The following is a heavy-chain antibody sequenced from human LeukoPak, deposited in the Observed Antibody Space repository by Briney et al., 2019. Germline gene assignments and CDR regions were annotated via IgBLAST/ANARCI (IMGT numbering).Heavy chain of an antibody. J-gene: IGHJ4*02. CDR1: GGSTTSYY. D-gene: IGHD6-13*01. CDR2: IYTSGST. V-gene: IGHV4-4*07. CDR3: AREGSSWLNYDY. Sequence: SETLSLTCTVSGGSTTSYYWSWFRQPAGKGPEWIGRIYTSGSTKYNPSLKSRVTMSVDTSKNQFSLKMSSVTAADTAVYYCAREGSSWLNYDYWGQGTLVTVSS.